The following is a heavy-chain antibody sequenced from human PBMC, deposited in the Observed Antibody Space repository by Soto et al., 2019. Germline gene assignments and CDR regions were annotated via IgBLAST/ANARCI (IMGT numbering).Heavy chain of an antibody. V-gene: IGHV4-34*01. CDR1: GGSFSGYY. J-gene: IGHJ4*02. D-gene: IGHD3-3*01. CDR2: INHSGST. Sequence: QVQLQQWGAGLLKPSETLSLTCAVYGGSFSGYYWSWIRQPPGKGLEWIGEINHSGSTNYNPSLKSRLTISVDTSKNQFSLKLSSVTAADTAVYYCARINYDFWSGYYASKVRFDYWGQGTLVTVSS. CDR3: ARINYDFWSGYYASKVRFDY.